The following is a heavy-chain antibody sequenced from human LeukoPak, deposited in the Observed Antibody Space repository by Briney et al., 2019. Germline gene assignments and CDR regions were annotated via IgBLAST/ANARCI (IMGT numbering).Heavy chain of an antibody. V-gene: IGHV3-74*01. D-gene: IGHD3-10*01. CDR3: VGRGGSGLVV. CDR1: GFTFSSYW. CDR2: MNGDGSNI. J-gene: IGHJ6*02. Sequence: GGSLRLSCVASGFTFSSYWMHWVRQPPGKGLVWVSRMNGDGSNIGYADSVKGRFTISRDNAKNTVYLQMSSLRVEDTAVFYCVGRGGSGLVVWGQGATVTVSS.